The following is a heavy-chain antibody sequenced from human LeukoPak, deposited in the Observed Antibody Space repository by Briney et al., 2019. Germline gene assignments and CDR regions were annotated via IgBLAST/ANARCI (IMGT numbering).Heavy chain of an antibody. J-gene: IGHJ4*02. V-gene: IGHV3-7*01. D-gene: IGHD3-9*01. CDR3: ARETDDILTGYSYFDC. CDR2: IKQDGSEK. CDR1: GFTFSSYW. Sequence: GGSLRLSCAASGFTFSSYWMSWVRQAPGKGLEWVANIKQDGSEKYYVDSVKGRFTISRDNAKNSLYLQMNSLRAEDTAVYYCARETDDILTGYSYFDCWGQGTLVTVSS.